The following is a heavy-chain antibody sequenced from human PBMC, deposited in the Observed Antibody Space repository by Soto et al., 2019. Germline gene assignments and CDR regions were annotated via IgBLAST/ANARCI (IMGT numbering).Heavy chain of an antibody. V-gene: IGHV4-61*08. Sequence: VLLQESGPRLLRPSETLSLTCTVSDDSFRGAEYYWSWIRQPLGKGPEWIGYTYYNGDTKYNPALRSRVTMSEDTSKNQFSLRLSSVTAADMAVYFCARGPAYINGWRTFDLWGRGILVTVSS. CDR1: DDSFRGAEYY. D-gene: IGHD6-19*01. J-gene: IGHJ4*02. CDR2: TYYNGDT. CDR3: ARGPAYINGWRTFDL.